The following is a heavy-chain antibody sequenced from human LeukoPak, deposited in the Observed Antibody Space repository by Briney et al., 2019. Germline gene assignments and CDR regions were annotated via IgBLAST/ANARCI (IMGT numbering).Heavy chain of an antibody. J-gene: IGHJ4*02. CDR3: ARAIPTYYYDSSGYCHFDY. CDR2: IYYSGST. D-gene: IGHD3-22*01. V-gene: IGHV4-39*07. Sequence: SETLSLTCTVSGGSISSSSYYWGWIRQPPGKGLEWIGSIYYSGSTYYNPSLKSRVTISVDTSKNQFSLKLSSVTAADTAVYYCARAIPTYYYDSSGYCHFDYWGQGTLVTVSS. CDR1: GGSISSSSYY.